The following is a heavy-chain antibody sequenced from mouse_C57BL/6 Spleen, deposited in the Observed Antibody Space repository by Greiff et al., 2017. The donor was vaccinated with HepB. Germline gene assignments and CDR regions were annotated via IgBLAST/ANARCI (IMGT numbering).Heavy chain of an antibody. V-gene: IGHV1-82*01. D-gene: IGHD2-4*01. J-gene: IGHJ3*01. CDR3: ARSGYDYDVGFAY. Sequence: VQLQQSGPELVKPGASVKISCKASGYAFSSSWMNWVKQRPGKGLEWIGRIYPGDGDTNYNGKFKGKATLTADKSSSTAYMQLSSLTSEDSAVYFCARSGYDYDVGFAYWGQGTLVTVSA. CDR1: GYAFSSSW. CDR2: IYPGDGDT.